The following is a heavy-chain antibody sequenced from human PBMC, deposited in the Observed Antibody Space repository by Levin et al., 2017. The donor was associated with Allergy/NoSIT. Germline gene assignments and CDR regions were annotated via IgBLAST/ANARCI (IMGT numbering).Heavy chain of an antibody. J-gene: IGHJ3*02. Sequence: SETLSLTCTVSGGSISSYYWTWIRQPPGKGLEWIGYIYYSGSTNYNPSLKSRVTISIDTSKNQFSLKLNSLTAADTAVYYCARRGRVVPAARGDGFDIWGQGTMVTVSS. CDR2: IYYSGST. CDR1: GGSISSYY. V-gene: IGHV4-59*01. D-gene: IGHD2-2*01. CDR3: ARRGRVVPAARGDGFDI.